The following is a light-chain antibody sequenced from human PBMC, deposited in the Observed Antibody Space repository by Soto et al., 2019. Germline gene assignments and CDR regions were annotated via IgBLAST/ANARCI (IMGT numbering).Light chain of an antibody. CDR3: QQYGSSART. CDR1: ETVATN. V-gene: IGKV3-20*01. J-gene: IGKJ1*01. Sequence: VVTHSPAALSVSTGERATLSCRASETVATNLAWYQQKPGQAPRLLIYGASSRATGIPDRFSGSGSGTDFTLTISRLEPEDFAVYYCQQYGSSARTFGQGTKVDIK. CDR2: GAS.